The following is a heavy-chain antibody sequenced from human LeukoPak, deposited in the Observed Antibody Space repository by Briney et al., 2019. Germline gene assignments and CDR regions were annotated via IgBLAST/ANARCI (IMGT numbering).Heavy chain of an antibody. CDR1: GFTFSSYA. CDR3: AKDLLNTVTTVGHY. V-gene: IGHV3-23*01. CDR2: TSSSGGST. Sequence: GGSLRLSCAASGFTFSSYAINWVSQAPGKGLEWVSATSSSGGSTYYADSVKGRFTISRDNSKNTLYLQMNSLRAEDTAIYYCAKDLLNTVTTVGHYWGQGTLVTVSS. J-gene: IGHJ4*02. D-gene: IGHD4-17*01.